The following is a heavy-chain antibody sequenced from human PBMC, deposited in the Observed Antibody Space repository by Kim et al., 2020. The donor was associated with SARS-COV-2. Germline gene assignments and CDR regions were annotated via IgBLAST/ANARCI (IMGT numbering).Heavy chain of an antibody. CDR3: AKDKKQYNWNFLAAFDI. D-gene: IGHD1-7*01. CDR2: ISGSGGST. J-gene: IGHJ3*02. V-gene: IGHV3-23*01. CDR1: GFTFSSYA. Sequence: GGSLRLSCAASGFTFSSYAMSWVRQAPGKGLEWVSAISGSGGSTYYADSVKGRFTISRDNSKNTLYLQMNSLRAEDTAVYYCAKDKKQYNWNFLAAFDIWGQGTMVTVSS.